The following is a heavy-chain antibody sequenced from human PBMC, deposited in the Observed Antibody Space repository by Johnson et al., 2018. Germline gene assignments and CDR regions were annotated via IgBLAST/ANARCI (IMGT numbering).Heavy chain of an antibody. CDR2: ISSRNTYI. Sequence: VQLVESGGGLVQPGGSLRLSCAASGFTFSSYSMNWVRQAPGKGLEWVSYISSRNTYIYYADSVRGRFTISRDNAKNSLYLQMNSLRAEDTAMYYCAREHYDTGAFDIWGQGTMVTVSS. CDR1: GFTFSSYS. J-gene: IGHJ3*02. V-gene: IGHV3-21*05. CDR3: AREHYDTGAFDI. D-gene: IGHD3-22*01.